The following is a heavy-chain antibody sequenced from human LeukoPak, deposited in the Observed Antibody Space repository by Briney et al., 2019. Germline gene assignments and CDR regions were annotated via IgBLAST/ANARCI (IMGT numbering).Heavy chain of an antibody. CDR3: ASYDTDAFDI. D-gene: IGHD3-22*01. V-gene: IGHV3-30*03. CDR2: ISYDGSNK. Sequence: PGGSLRLSCAASGFIFGSYGMHWVRQAPGKGLEWLAVISYDGSNKYYVDSVKGRFTISRDNSKNMLYLQMNSLRAEDTAVYYCASYDTDAFDIWGQGTMVTVSS. J-gene: IGHJ3*02. CDR1: GFIFGSYG.